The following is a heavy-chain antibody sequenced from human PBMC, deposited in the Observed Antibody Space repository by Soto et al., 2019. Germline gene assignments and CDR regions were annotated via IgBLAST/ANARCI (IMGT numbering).Heavy chain of an antibody. D-gene: IGHD3-10*01. Sequence: GGSLRLSCAASGFTFSSYGMHWVRQAPGKGLEWVAVIWYDGSNKYYADSVKGRFTISRDNSKNTLYLQMNSLRAEETAVYYCARDSGAWYGSGSYYNAYYGMDVWGQGTTVTVSS. CDR2: IWYDGSNK. CDR3: ARDSGAWYGSGSYYNAYYGMDV. CDR1: GFTFSSYG. V-gene: IGHV3-33*01. J-gene: IGHJ6*02.